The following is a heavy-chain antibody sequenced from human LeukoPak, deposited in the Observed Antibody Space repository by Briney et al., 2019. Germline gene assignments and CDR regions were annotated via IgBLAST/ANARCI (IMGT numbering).Heavy chain of an antibody. CDR2: INPNSGGT. Sequence: ASVTVSFKSSVYTFTYYYMHWVRQAPGQGLEWMGWINPNSGGTNYAQKFQGRVTMTRDTSISTAYMELSRLRSGDTAVYYCAVWVVAATGFDYWGQGTLVTVSS. V-gene: IGHV1-2*02. J-gene: IGHJ4*02. CDR1: VYTFTYYY. D-gene: IGHD2-15*01. CDR3: AVWVVAATGFDY.